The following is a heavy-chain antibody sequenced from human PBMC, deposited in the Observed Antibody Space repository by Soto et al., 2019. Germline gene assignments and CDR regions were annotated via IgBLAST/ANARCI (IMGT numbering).Heavy chain of an antibody. D-gene: IGHD3-16*01. CDR2: IYYSGST. Sequence: SETRSLTWTGSGGAISSYYGSGIRQPPGKGLEWIGYIYYSGSTNYNPSLKSRVTISVDTSKNQFSLKLSSVTAADTAVYYCARGEIGAGNLLGYYYYYYGMDVWGQGTTVT. CDR3: ARGEIGAGNLLGYYYYYYGMDV. J-gene: IGHJ6*02. CDR1: GGAISSYY. V-gene: IGHV4-59*01.